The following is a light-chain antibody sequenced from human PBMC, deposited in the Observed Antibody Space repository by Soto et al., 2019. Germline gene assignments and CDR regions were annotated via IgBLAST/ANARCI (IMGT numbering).Light chain of an antibody. CDR3: QTWGTGIVV. CDR1: SGHSSYA. CDR2: VNSDGNH. J-gene: IGLJ2*01. Sequence: QPVLTQSPSASASLGASVKLTCTLSSGHSSYAIAWHQQQPEKGPRFLMKVNSDGNHSKGGGVPGRFSGSSSGAERYLTISSLQSEDEADYYCQTWGTGIVVFGGGTKVTVL. V-gene: IGLV4-69*01.